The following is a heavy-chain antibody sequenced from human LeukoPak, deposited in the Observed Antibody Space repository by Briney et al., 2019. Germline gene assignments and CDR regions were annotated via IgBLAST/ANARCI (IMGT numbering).Heavy chain of an antibody. CDR1: GGSISSSSYY. CDR2: IYYSGSI. J-gene: IGHJ1*01. V-gene: IGHV4-39*01. D-gene: IGHD3-22*01. Sequence: SDTLSLTCTVSGGSISSSSYYWGWIRQPPGKVLEWVGSIYYSGSIYYNPSLKSRVNISVDTSKKQSSLKLSSVTAADTPVYYCARLDYYDIRIFQHWGQGTLVSVPS. CDR3: ARLDYYDIRIFQH.